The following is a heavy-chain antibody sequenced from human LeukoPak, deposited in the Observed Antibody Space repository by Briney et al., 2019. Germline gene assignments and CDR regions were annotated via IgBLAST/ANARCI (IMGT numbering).Heavy chain of an antibody. V-gene: IGHV1-46*01. D-gene: IGHD2-15*01. Sequence: GASVKVSCKASGYTFTSSYIHWVRQAPGQGLEWMGLINPSGGSTTYAQKFQGRVTMTRDTSTSTVYMELSSLSSEDTAVYYCARVGYCSGGSCYYLIYWGQGTLVTVSS. CDR1: GYTFTSSY. CDR2: INPSGGST. J-gene: IGHJ4*02. CDR3: ARVGYCSGGSCYYLIY.